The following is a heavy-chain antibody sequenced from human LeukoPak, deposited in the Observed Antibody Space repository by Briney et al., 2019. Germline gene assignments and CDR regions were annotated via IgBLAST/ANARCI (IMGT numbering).Heavy chain of an antibody. V-gene: IGHV1-2*02. CDR1: GYTFTGYY. J-gene: IGHJ4*02. D-gene: IGHD3-22*01. CDR3: ASWEGYDSSGYPFDY. CDR2: INPNSGGT. Sequence: GASVKVSCKASGYTFTGYYMYWVRQAPGQGLEWMGWINPNSGGTNYAQKFQGRVTMTRDTSISTAYMELSRLRSDDTAVYYCASWEGYDSSGYPFDYWGQGTLVTVSS.